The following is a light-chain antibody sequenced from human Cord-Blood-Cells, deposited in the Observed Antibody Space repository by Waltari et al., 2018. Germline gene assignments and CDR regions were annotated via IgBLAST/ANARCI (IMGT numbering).Light chain of an antibody. CDR1: QSVSSY. V-gene: IGKV3-11*01. CDR3: QQRSNWPPGLT. CDR2: DAS. J-gene: IGKJ5*01. Sequence: EIELTQSPATLSLSPGERATLSCRASQSVSSYLVWYQQRPGQAPRLLIYDASNRATGIPARFSGSGSGTDFTLTISSLEPEDFAVYYCQQRSNWPPGLTFGQGTRLEIK.